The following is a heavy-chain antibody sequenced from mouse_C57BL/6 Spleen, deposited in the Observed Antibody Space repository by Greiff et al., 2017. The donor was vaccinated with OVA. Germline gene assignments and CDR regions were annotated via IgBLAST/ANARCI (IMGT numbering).Heavy chain of an antibody. D-gene: IGHD1-1*01. CDR1: GYTFTSYW. CDR3: ARLYGSSYWYFDV. CDR2: IHPNSGST. Sequence: VQLQQPGAELVKPGASVKLSCKASGYTFTSYWMHWVKQRPGQGLEWIGMIHPNSGSTNYTEKFKSKATLTVDTSSSTAYMQLSSLTSEDSAVYDDARLYGSSYWYFDVWGTGTTVTVSS. J-gene: IGHJ1*03. V-gene: IGHV1-64*01.